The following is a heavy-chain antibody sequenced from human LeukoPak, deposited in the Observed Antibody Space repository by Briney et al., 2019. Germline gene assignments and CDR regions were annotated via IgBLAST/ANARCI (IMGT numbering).Heavy chain of an antibody. J-gene: IGHJ4*02. CDR2: IYYSGST. Sequence: SETLSLTCTVSDGSISSSAYYWGWIRQPPGKGLEWIGYIYYSGSTNYNPSLKSRVTISVYTSKNQFSLKLSSVTAADMAVYYCARGSYCSSTSCFDYWGQGTLVTVSS. CDR3: ARGSYCSSTSCFDY. D-gene: IGHD2-2*01. CDR1: DGSISSSAYY. V-gene: IGHV4-61*05.